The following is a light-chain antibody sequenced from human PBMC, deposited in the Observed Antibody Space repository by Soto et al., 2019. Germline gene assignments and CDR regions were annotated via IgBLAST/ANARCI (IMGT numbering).Light chain of an antibody. CDR2: EVS. CDR1: SRDVGGYNY. Sequence: QSALTQPASVSGSPGQSITISCTGTSRDVGGYNYVSWYQQHPGKAPKLMIYEVSNRPSGVSNRFSGSKSANTASLTISGLSAEDEADYYCYSYTSSNTPVFGGGTKLTVL. V-gene: IGLV2-14*01. CDR3: YSYTSSNTPV. J-gene: IGLJ3*02.